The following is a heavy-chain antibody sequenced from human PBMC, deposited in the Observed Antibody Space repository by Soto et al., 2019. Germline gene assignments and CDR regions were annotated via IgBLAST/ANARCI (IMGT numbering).Heavy chain of an antibody. CDR1: GFTLSDYA. CDR3: ARELASYNDY. D-gene: IGHD1-1*01. J-gene: IGHJ4*02. V-gene: IGHV3-74*01. Sequence: GGSLRLSCAASGFTLSDYAMSWGWVRQAPGKGLEWFSVINGDGSRRNYTDSVKGRFTISRDNAKSTLYLQMNSLEAEDTAVYYCARELASYNDYWGQGTLVTVSS. CDR2: INGDGSRR.